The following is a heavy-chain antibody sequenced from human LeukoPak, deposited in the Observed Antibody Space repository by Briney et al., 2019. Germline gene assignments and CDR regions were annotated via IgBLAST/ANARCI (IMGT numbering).Heavy chain of an antibody. V-gene: IGHV3-30-3*01. D-gene: IGHD3-22*01. Sequence: GRSLRLSYAASGFTFSSYAMHWVRQAPGKGLEWVAVISYDGSNKYYADSVKGRFTISRDNSKNTLYLQMNSLRAEDTAVYYCARDHYDSSGSADYWGQGTLVTVSS. CDR2: ISYDGSNK. CDR1: GFTFSSYA. J-gene: IGHJ4*02. CDR3: ARDHYDSSGSADY.